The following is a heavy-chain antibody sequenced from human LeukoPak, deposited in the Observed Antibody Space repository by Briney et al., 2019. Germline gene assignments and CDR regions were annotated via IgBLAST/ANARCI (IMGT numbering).Heavy chain of an antibody. V-gene: IGHV3-9*03. D-gene: IGHD1-26*01. J-gene: IGHJ6*03. CDR2: ISWNSGSI. CDR3: ARGASGPLSYYYYMDV. Sequence: GGSLRLSCAASGFTFDDYAMHWVRQAPGKGLEWVSGISWNSGSIGYADSVKGRFTISRDNAKNSLYLQMNSLRAEDMALYYCARGASGPLSYYYYMDVWGKGTTVTVSS. CDR1: GFTFDDYA.